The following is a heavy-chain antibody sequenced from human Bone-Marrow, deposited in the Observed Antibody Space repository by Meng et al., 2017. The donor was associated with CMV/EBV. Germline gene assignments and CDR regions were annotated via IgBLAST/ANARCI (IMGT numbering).Heavy chain of an antibody. J-gene: IGHJ4*02. Sequence: GESLKISCAASGFTFGSYALGWVRQAPGKGLEWVSSISGNGRTPYYVDSVKGRFTISRDNSKNTLYLQMNSLRAEDTAVYYCAKDLGDVLRFLEWFSVLDYWGQGTLVTVSS. V-gene: IGHV3-23*01. CDR1: GFTFGSYA. CDR3: AKDLGDVLRFLEWFSVLDY. CDR2: ISGNGRTP. D-gene: IGHD3-3*01.